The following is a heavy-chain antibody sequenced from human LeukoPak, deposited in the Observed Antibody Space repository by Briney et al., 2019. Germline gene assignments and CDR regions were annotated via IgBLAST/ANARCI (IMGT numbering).Heavy chain of an antibody. CDR2: INSDGSST. CDR3: AGIVGAKTY. V-gene: IGHV3-74*01. CDR1: GFTFSSYW. J-gene: IGHJ4*02. Sequence: PGGSLRLSCAASGFTFSSYWIHWVRQAPGKGLAWVSRINSDGSSTTYADSVKGRFTISRDNAKNTLYLQMNSLTAEDTAVYYCAGIVGAKTYWGQGTLVTVSS. D-gene: IGHD1-26*01.